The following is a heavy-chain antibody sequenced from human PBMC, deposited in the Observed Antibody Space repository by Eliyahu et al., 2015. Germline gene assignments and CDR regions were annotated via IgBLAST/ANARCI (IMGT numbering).Heavy chain of an antibody. Sequence: QVQLVQSGAEVKKPGASVKVSCRASGYTSFTNYYIHWVRQAPGQRLEWMGWINAGDANTKYSQTFQGRVTITRDTSASTAYMELSSLRSEDTAVYFCTRVNPPEYYFDYWGQGTPVTVSS. V-gene: IGHV1-3*01. CDR2: INAGDANT. J-gene: IGHJ4*02. CDR3: TRVNPPEYYFDY. CDR1: GYTSFTNYY.